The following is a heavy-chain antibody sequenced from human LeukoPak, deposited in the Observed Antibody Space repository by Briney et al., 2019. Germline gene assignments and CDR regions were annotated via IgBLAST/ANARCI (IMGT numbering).Heavy chain of an antibody. CDR3: ARDHFPYCSGGSCLGGFDY. CDR1: GGSISSSSYY. D-gene: IGHD2-15*01. J-gene: IGHJ4*02. Sequence: SETLSLTCTVSGGSISSSSYYWGWIRQPPGKGLEWIGSIYYSGSTYYNPSLKSRVTISVDTSKNQFSLKLSSVTAADTAVYYCARDHFPYCSGGSCLGGFDYWGQGTLVTVSS. CDR2: IYYSGST. V-gene: IGHV4-39*07.